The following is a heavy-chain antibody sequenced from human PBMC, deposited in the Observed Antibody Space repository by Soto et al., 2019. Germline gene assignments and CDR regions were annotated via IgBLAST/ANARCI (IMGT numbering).Heavy chain of an antibody. Sequence: PGGSLRLSCAASGFTFSSSAMVWVRQGPGKGLEWVSLISGNSRSTYYVDSVKGRFTISRDNSKNTLYLQLNSLRAEDTALYYCATQDFRGTTGTTWGQGTLVTVSS. CDR1: GFTFSSSA. CDR3: ATQDFRGTTGTT. CDR2: ISGNSRST. V-gene: IGHV3-23*01. J-gene: IGHJ4*02. D-gene: IGHD1-1*01.